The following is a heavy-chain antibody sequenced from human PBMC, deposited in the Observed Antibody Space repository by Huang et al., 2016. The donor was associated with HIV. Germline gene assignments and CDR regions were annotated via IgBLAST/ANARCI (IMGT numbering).Heavy chain of an antibody. D-gene: IGHD3-3*01. J-gene: IGHJ4*02. Sequence: VQLVESGGGVVQPGGSLRLSCTASGFTFGSFGMQWVRQAPGKGLEWVAFIRYDGNNYYYADSVRGRFTISRDNSKDTLYLQMNRLRPDDSAVYYCAKDLTYTFGRHFDYWGRGTLVTVSS. V-gene: IGHV3-30*02. CDR2: IRYDGNNY. CDR3: AKDLTYTFGRHFDY. CDR1: GFTFGSFG.